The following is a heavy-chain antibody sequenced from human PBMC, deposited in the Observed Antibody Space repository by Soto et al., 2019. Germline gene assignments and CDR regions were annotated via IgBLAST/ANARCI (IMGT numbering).Heavy chain of an antibody. CDR2: IYYSGGT. J-gene: IGHJ4*02. D-gene: IGHD4-17*01. CDR3: ARVYGDYFDY. V-gene: IGHV4-59*01. Sequence: SETLSLTCTVSGGSISSYYWSWIRQPPGKGLEWIGYIYYSGGTNYNPSLKSRVTISVDTSKNQFSLKLSSVTAADTAVYYCARVYGDYFDYWGQGTLVTVSS. CDR1: GGSISSYY.